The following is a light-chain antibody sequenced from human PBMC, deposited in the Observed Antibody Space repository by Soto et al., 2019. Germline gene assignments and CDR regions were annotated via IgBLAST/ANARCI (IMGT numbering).Light chain of an antibody. CDR3: CSYAGIYTWV. J-gene: IGLJ3*02. CDR2: EVS. V-gene: IGLV2-11*01. Sequence: QSALTQPRSVSGSPGQSVTISCTGSSSDVGGYNHVSWYQQHPGKAPKLIIYEVSMRPSGVPDRFSGSKSGNTASPTISGLQAGDEADYYCCSYAGIYTWVFGGGTKLTVL. CDR1: SSDVGGYNH.